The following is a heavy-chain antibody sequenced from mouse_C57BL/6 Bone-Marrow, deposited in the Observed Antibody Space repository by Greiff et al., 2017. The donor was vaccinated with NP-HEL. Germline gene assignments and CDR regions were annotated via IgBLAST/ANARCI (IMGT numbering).Heavy chain of an antibody. CDR3: ATSRLGGYAMDY. V-gene: IGHV1-18*01. CDR1: GYTFTDYN. Sequence: EVQLVESGPELVKPGASVKIPCKASGYTFTDYNMDWVKQSHGKSLEWIGDINPNNGGTIYNQKFKGKATLTVDKSSSTAYMELRSLTSEDTAVYYCATSRLGGYAMDYWGQGTSVTVSS. CDR2: INPNNGGT. D-gene: IGHD4-1*01. J-gene: IGHJ4*01.